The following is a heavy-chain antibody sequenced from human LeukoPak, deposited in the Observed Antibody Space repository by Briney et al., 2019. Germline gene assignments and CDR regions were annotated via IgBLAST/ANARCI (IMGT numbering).Heavy chain of an antibody. CDR3: ATEYLPAARGPLGS. J-gene: IGHJ5*02. D-gene: IGHD6-6*01. CDR1: GYTSTGYY. Sequence: ASVKVSCKAYGYTSTGYYIHWVRQAPGQGLEWMGWIDPDRSDTRYVQKLQGRVTMTRDTPINTVYMELSGLSPDDAAVYYCATEYLPAARGPLGSWGQGTLVTVSS. V-gene: IGHV1-2*02. CDR2: IDPDRSDT.